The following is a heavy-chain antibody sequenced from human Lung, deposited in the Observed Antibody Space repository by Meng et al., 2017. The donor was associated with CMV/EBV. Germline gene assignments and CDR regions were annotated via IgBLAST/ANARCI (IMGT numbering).Heavy chain of an antibody. V-gene: IGHV4-31*03. Sequence: SXTLSLXCTVSGGSINSGSYYWSWIRQHPAKGLEWIGYIYHSGTTYYNPSLRSRLTMSLDTSKNQFSLKLTSVTAADTAVYYCARDTDSSGYWGWLDPWGQGXLVTVSS. J-gene: IGHJ5*02. CDR2: IYHSGTT. D-gene: IGHD3-22*01. CDR3: ARDTDSSGYWGWLDP. CDR1: GGSINSGSYY.